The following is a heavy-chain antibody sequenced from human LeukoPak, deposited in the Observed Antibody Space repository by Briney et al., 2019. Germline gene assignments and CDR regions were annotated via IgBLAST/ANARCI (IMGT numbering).Heavy chain of an antibody. Sequence: GGSLRLSCAASGFTFSSYGMHWVRQAPGKGLEWVAVIWYDGSNKYYADSVKGRFTISRDNSKNTLYLQMNSLRAEDTAVYYCARDYCSSTSCYILDYRGQGTLVTVSS. D-gene: IGHD2-2*02. CDR1: GFTFSSYG. J-gene: IGHJ4*02. V-gene: IGHV3-33*01. CDR3: ARDYCSSTSCYILDY. CDR2: IWYDGSNK.